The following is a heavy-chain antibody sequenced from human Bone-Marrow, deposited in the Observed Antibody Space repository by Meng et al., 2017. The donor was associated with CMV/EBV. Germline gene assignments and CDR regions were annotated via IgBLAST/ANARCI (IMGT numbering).Heavy chain of an antibody. D-gene: IGHD3-10*01. Sequence: VESVQGVKKPGAIVKSSCKASGYTFTSYGISWVRQAPGQGLEWMGWISAYNGNTNYAQKLQGRVTMTTDTSTSTAYMELRSLRSDDTAVYYCVWITMVRGVTGGVGFDPWGQGTLVTVSS. CDR1: GYTFTSYG. J-gene: IGHJ5*02. V-gene: IGHV1-18*01. CDR3: VWITMVRGVTGGVGFDP. CDR2: ISAYNGNT.